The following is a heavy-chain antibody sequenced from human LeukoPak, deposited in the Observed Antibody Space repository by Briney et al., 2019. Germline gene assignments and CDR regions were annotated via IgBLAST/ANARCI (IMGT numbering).Heavy chain of an antibody. CDR3: ALIGYCSSTSCDRDP. CDR1: GFTFSSYG. D-gene: IGHD2-2*01. CDR2: IRYDGSNK. Sequence: GGSLRLSCAASGFTFSSYGMHWVRQAPGKGLEWVAFIRYDGSNKYYADSVEGRFTISRDNSKNTLYLQMNSLRAEDTAVYYCALIGYCSSTSCDRDPWGQGTLVTVSS. V-gene: IGHV3-30*02. J-gene: IGHJ5*02.